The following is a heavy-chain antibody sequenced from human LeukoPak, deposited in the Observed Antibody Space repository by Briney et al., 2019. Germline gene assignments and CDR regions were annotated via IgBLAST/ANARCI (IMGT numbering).Heavy chain of an antibody. Sequence: SVKVSCKASGGTFSSYAISWVPQAPGHGLEWMGGIIPIFGTANYAQKFQGRVTIIADESTSTAYMELSSLRCEDTAVYYCARASSGYYDDAFDIWGQGTMVTVSS. CDR1: GGTFSSYA. D-gene: IGHD3-22*01. J-gene: IGHJ3*02. V-gene: IGHV1-69*13. CDR3: ARASSGYYDDAFDI. CDR2: IIPIFGTA.